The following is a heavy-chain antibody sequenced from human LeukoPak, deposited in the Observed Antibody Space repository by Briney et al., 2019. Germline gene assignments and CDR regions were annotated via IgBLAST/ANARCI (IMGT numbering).Heavy chain of an antibody. D-gene: IGHD3-16*01. CDR2: ISSGSSTI. CDR1: GFTFSSYS. CDR3: ASGGSGFDY. Sequence: GGSLRLSCAASGFTFSSYSMNWVRQAPGKGLEWVSYISSGSSTIYYADSVKGRFTISRDNAKNSLYLQMNSLREEDTAVYYCASGGSGFDYWGQGTLVTVSS. V-gene: IGHV3-48*02. J-gene: IGHJ4*02.